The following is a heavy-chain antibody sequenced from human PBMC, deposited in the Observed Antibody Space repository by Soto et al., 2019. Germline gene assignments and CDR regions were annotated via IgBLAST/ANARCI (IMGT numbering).Heavy chain of an antibody. CDR1: GYTFTGYY. V-gene: IGHV1-2*04. J-gene: IGHJ5*02. CDR2: INPNSGGT. Sequence: ASVKVSCKASGYTFTGYYMHWVRQAPEQGLEWMGWINPNSGGTNYAQKFQGWVTMTRDTSISTAYMELSRLRSDDTAVYYCARGPDIVLVPAAYNWFDPWGQGTLVTVS. CDR3: ARGPDIVLVPAAYNWFDP. D-gene: IGHD2-2*01.